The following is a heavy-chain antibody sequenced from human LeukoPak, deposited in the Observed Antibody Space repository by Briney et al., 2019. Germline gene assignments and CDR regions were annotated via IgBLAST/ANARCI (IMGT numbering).Heavy chain of an antibody. J-gene: IGHJ4*02. Sequence: GGSLRLSCAASGFTVSSNYMSWVRQAPGKGLEWVSAIYSGGSTYYADSVEGRFTISRDNSKNTLYLQMNSLRAEDTAVYYCATDGAYCGGDCYRPLRYWGQGTLVTVSS. CDR3: ATDGAYCGGDCYRPLRY. CDR1: GFTVSSNY. CDR2: IYSGGST. D-gene: IGHD2-21*02. V-gene: IGHV3-53*01.